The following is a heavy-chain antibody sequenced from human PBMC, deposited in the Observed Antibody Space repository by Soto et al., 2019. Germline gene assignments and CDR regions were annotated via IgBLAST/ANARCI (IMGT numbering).Heavy chain of an antibody. J-gene: IGHJ4*02. V-gene: IGHV3-23*01. CDR3: ARATTNGGWFNPFDS. CDR2: LSGSGTST. Sequence: GGSLRLSCAASGFSFVNYAMNWVRQAPGKGLEWVSGLSGSGTSTYYADSVKGRFTISRDNSRDTLFLQMNSLTADDTAVYYCARATTNGGWFNPFDSWGQGALVTVSS. CDR1: GFSFVNYA. D-gene: IGHD6-19*01.